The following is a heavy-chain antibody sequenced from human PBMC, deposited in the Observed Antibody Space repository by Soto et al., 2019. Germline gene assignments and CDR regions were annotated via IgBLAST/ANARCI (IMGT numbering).Heavy chain of an antibody. CDR3: AAGRRDGYNFGDY. J-gene: IGHJ4*02. V-gene: IGHV3-30-3*01. CDR2: ISYDGSNK. Sequence: QVQLVESGGGVVQPGRSLRLSCAASGFTFSSYAMHWVRQAPGKGLEWVAVISYDGSNKYYADSVKGRFTISRDNSKNTLDLQMNSLRAEDTAVYYCAAGRRDGYNFGDYWGQGTLVTVSS. D-gene: IGHD5-12*01. CDR1: GFTFSSYA.